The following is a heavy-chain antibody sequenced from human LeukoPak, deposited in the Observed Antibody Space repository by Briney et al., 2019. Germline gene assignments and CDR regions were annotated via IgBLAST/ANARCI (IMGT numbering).Heavy chain of an antibody. CDR2: IIPIFGTA. J-gene: IGHJ4*02. CDR1: GGTFSSYA. Sequence: SVKVSCKASGGTFSSYAISWVRQAPGQGLEWMGGIIPIFGTANYAQKFQGRVTITADESTSTAYMELSSLRSEDTAVYYCARVDTAMWYFDYWGQGTLVTVSS. D-gene: IGHD5-18*01. CDR3: ARVDTAMWYFDY. V-gene: IGHV1-69*13.